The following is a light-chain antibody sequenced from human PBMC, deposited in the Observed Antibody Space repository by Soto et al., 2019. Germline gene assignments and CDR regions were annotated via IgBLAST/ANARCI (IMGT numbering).Light chain of an antibody. CDR3: QKYNSAPLT. Sequence: DIQMPQSPSSLSASLGDRVTITCRASQGIGVYLAWFQQKPGKVPRLLIYAASALQSGVPSRFSGGGSGTEFTLTINSLQPEDVATYYCQKYNSAPLTFGGGTKVEIK. CDR2: AAS. J-gene: IGKJ4*01. CDR1: QGIGVY. V-gene: IGKV1-27*01.